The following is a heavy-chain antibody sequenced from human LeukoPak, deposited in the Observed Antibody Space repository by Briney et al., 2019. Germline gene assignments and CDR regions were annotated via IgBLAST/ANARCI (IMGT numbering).Heavy chain of an antibody. Sequence: ASVKVSCKASGYTFTSYGISWVRQAPGQGLEWMGWISAYNGDTNYAQKLQGRVTMTTDTSTSTAYMELRSLRSDDTAVYYCARRGIAAAGTRAEENFDYWGQGTLVTVSS. CDR2: ISAYNGDT. CDR1: GYTFTSYG. CDR3: ARRGIAAAGTRAEENFDY. D-gene: IGHD6-13*01. J-gene: IGHJ4*02. V-gene: IGHV1-18*01.